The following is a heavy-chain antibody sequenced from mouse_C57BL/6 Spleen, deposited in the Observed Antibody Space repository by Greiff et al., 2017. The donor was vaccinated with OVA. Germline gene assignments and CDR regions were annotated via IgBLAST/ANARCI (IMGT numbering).Heavy chain of an antibody. J-gene: IGHJ4*01. CDR2: IDPSDSYT. Sequence: QVQLQQPGAELVMPGASVKLSCKASGYTFTSYWMHWVKQRPGQGLEWIGEIDPSDSYTNYNQKFKGKSTFTVDKSSSTAYMQLSSLTSEDSAVYYCARSFLGGYAMDYWGQGTSVTVSS. V-gene: IGHV1-69*01. CDR1: GYTFTSYW. CDR3: ARSFLGGYAMDY.